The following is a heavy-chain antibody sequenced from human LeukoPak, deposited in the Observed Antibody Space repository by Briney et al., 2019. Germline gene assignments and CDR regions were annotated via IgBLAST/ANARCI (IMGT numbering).Heavy chain of an antibody. CDR2: IYYSGTT. J-gene: IGHJ5*02. Sequence: SETLSLTCTVSGGLISISTYYWGWIRQPPGKGLEWIGGIYYSGTTHYNPSLKGRVTIAADTSKNQFSLKLISVTAADTAVYYCARADYGNNWFDPWGQGTLVTVSS. V-gene: IGHV4-39*07. CDR1: GGLISISTYY. D-gene: IGHD4-17*01. CDR3: ARADYGNNWFDP.